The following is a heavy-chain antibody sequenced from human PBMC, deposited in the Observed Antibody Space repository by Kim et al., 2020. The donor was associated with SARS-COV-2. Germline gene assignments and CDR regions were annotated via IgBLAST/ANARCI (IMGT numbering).Heavy chain of an antibody. Sequence: GGSLRLSCAASGFTFSSYGMHWVRQAPGKGLEWVAVISYDGSNKYYADSVKGRFTISRDNSKNTLYLQMNSLRAEDTAVYYCAKALLWFGELLYYYYYGMDVWGQGTKVTVSS. CDR3: AKALLWFGELLYYYYYGMDV. J-gene: IGHJ6*02. CDR1: GFTFSSYG. CDR2: ISYDGSNK. D-gene: IGHD3-10*01. V-gene: IGHV3-30*18.